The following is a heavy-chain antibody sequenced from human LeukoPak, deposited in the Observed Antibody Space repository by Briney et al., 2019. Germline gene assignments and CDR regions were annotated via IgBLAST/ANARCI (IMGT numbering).Heavy chain of an antibody. Sequence: PSETLSLTCTVSGGSISSSTYYWGWIRQPPGKGLEWFGSIYYGGSTYYNPSLRSRVTISVDTSKNQFSLKLSSVTAADTAVYYCARRRRIVGATPGAFDIWGQGTMVTVSS. D-gene: IGHD1-26*01. V-gene: IGHV4-39*07. CDR1: GGSISSSTYY. CDR3: ARRRRIVGATPGAFDI. CDR2: IYYGGST. J-gene: IGHJ3*02.